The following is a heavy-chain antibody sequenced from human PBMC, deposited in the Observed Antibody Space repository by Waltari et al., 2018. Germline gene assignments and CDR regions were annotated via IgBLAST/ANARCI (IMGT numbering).Heavy chain of an antibody. CDR3: TRAARLVDY. Sequence: PGGSLGLSCAASGFTFSTYAMSWVRQAPGKGLEWVSVITGSGGNTYYADSVKGRFTISRDNSKNTLYLQMNSLRAEDTAVYYCTRAARLVDYWGQGTLVTVSS. CDR2: ITGSGGNT. V-gene: IGHV3-23*01. J-gene: IGHJ4*02. CDR1: GFTFSTYA.